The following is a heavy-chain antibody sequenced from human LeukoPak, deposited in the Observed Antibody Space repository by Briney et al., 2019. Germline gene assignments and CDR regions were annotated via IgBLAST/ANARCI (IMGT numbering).Heavy chain of an antibody. CDR2: IDSGGST. Sequence: PGGSLRLSCAASGFTVSSHYMSWVRQAPGQGLERVSVIDSGGSTYYADSVKGLFITSRDNSKNKLYLQMNSLRVEDTAVYYCARDLTYWGQGTLVTVSS. J-gene: IGHJ4*02. CDR3: ARDLTY. V-gene: IGHV3-66*02. D-gene: IGHD2-21*02. CDR1: GFTVSSHY.